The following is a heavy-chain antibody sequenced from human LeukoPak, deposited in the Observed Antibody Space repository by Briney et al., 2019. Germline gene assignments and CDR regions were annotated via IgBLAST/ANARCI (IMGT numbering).Heavy chain of an antibody. CDR1: GGSISSSSYY. D-gene: IGHD1-1*01. Sequence: PSETLSLTCTVSGGSISSSSYYWGWIRQPPGKGLEWIGSIYYSGSTYYNPSLKSRVTISVDTSKNQFSLKLSSVTAADTAIYYCARTLPPPNLNWYFDYGGQGILVTVSS. V-gene: IGHV4-39*07. CDR2: IYYSGST. CDR3: ARTLPPPNLNWYFDY. J-gene: IGHJ4*02.